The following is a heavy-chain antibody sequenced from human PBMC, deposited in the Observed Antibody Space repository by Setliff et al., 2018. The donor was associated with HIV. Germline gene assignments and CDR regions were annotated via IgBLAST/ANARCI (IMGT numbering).Heavy chain of an antibody. D-gene: IGHD2-21*02. V-gene: IGHV4-59*08. CDR3: AICGGDCYSLDY. CDR2: FYYNGDS. Sequence: SETLSLTCNVSGGSISNYYWTWMRQPPGKGLEWIGTFYYNGDSRYNPSLKNRVTISVDTSKNTFSLKLSSVAAADTAVYYCAICGGDCYSLDYWGQGTLVTVS. CDR1: GGSISNYY. J-gene: IGHJ4*02.